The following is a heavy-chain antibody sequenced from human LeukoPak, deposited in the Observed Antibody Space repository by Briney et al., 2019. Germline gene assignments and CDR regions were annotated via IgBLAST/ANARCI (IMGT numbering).Heavy chain of an antibody. CDR1: GFTFDDYA. J-gene: IGHJ4*02. CDR3: AKAPGAYYDIPQFDY. CDR2: ISWNSGSI. D-gene: IGHD3-9*01. V-gene: IGHV3-9*01. Sequence: GGSLRLSCAASGFTFDDYAMHWVRQAPGKGLEWVSGISWNSGSIGYADSVKGRSTISRDNAKNSLYLQMNSLRAEDTALYYCAKAPGAYYDIPQFDYWGQGTLVTVSS.